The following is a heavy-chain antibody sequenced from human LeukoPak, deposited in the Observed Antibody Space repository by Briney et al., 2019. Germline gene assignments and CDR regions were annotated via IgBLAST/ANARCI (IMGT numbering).Heavy chain of an antibody. Sequence: SETLSLTCTVSGGSISSGGYYWSWIRQPPGKGLEWIGYNYYSGSTYYNPSLKSRVTISVDTSKNQFSLKLSSVTAADTAVYYCARVADCSGGSCSFDYWGQGTLVTVSS. D-gene: IGHD2-15*01. CDR1: GGSISSGGYY. V-gene: IGHV4-31*03. CDR2: NYYSGST. J-gene: IGHJ4*02. CDR3: ARVADCSGGSCSFDY.